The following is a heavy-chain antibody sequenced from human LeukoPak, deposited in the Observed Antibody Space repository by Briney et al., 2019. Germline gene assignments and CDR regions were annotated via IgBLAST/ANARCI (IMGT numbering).Heavy chain of an antibody. V-gene: IGHV4-61*01. CDR3: ARVEYYDILTGSGGVGY. Sequence: SETLSLTCTVSGGSVSSGSSYWSWIRQPPGKGLEWIGYIYYSGSTNYNPSLKSRVTISVDTSKNQFSLKLSSVSAADTAVHYCARVEYYDILTGSGGVGYWGQGILVTVSS. CDR2: IYYSGST. J-gene: IGHJ4*02. CDR1: GGSVSSGSSY. D-gene: IGHD3-9*01.